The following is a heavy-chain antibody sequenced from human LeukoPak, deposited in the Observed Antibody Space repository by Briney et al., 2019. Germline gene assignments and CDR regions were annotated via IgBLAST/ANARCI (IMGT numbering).Heavy chain of an antibody. V-gene: IGHV3-7*01. CDR3: ARETLGYCSGGSCRLSWTPILDY. Sequence: GGSLRLSCAASGFTFSSYWMSWVRQAPGKGLEGVANIKQDGSEKYYVDSVKGRFTISRDNAKNSLYLQMNSLRAEDTAVYYCARETLGYCSGGSCRLSWTPILDYWGQGTLVTVSS. CDR2: IKQDGSEK. CDR1: GFTFSSYW. D-gene: IGHD2-15*01. J-gene: IGHJ4*02.